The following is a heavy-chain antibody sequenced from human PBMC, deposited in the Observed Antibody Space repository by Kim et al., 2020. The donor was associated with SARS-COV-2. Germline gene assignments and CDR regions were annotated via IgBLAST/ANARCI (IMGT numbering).Heavy chain of an antibody. V-gene: IGHV4-59*13. J-gene: IGHJ3*02. CDR2: IYYSGST. D-gene: IGHD5-12*01. CDR1: GGSISSYY. Sequence: SETLSLTCTVSGGSISSYYWSWIRQPPGKGLEWIGYIYYSGSTNYNPSLKSRVTISVDTSKNQFSLKLSSVTAADTAVYYCARVEGGGRWLQLGRDVDAFDIWGQGTMVTVSS. CDR3: ARVEGGGRWLQLGRDVDAFDI.